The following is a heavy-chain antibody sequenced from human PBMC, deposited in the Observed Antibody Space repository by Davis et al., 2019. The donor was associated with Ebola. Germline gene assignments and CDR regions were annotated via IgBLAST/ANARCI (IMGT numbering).Heavy chain of an antibody. CDR2: INPNSGGI. Sequence: ASVKVSCKASGYTFTGYFIHWVRQAPGQGLEWMGSINPNSGGINYAQKFQGRVTMTRDTSISTAHMEMSRLRSDDTAVYYCARPDCGSTTCLFDSWGQGTLVTVSS. J-gene: IGHJ4*02. V-gene: IGHV1-2*02. D-gene: IGHD2-2*01. CDR1: GYTFTGYF. CDR3: ARPDCGSTTCLFDS.